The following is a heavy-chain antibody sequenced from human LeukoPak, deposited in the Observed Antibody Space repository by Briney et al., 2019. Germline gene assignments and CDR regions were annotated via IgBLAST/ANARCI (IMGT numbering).Heavy chain of an antibody. CDR3: AKSNGYGLVDI. Sequence: SETLSLTCTVSGGSISGYYWSWIRQPPGKGLEWIGYIYYSGSTYYSPSLRSRVTISLDTSRNQFSLKLNSVTAADTAVYYCAKSNGYGLVDIWGQGTMVTVSS. V-gene: IGHV4-59*12. D-gene: IGHD3-10*01. CDR1: GGSISGYY. CDR2: IYYSGST. J-gene: IGHJ3*02.